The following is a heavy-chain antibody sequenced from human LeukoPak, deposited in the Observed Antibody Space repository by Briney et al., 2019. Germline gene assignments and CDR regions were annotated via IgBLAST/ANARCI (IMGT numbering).Heavy chain of an antibody. D-gene: IGHD3-9*01. V-gene: IGHV3-11*06. CDR2: ISISSSNI. Sequence: GRSLRLSCAASGFRVSGYDLNWIRQAPGKGLEWIAYISISSSNIHYADSVRGRFTISRDNANNSLYLQLSSLRVEDTAVYYCAREYYGVIFSHYLDVWGKGTTVTVSS. J-gene: IGHJ6*04. CDR3: AREYYGVIFSHYLDV. CDR1: GFRVSGYD.